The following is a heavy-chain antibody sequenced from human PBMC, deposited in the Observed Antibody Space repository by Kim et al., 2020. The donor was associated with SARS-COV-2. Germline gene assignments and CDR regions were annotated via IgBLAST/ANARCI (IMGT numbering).Heavy chain of an antibody. CDR1: GFTFSSYG. J-gene: IGHJ4*02. Sequence: GGSLRLSCAASGFTFSSYGMHWVRQAPGKGLEWVAVISYDGSNKYYADSVKGRFTISRDNSKNTLYLQMNSLRAEDTAVYYCAKGPYYDYVWGSYRLDYWGQGTLVTVSS. CDR2: ISYDGSNK. D-gene: IGHD3-16*02. CDR3: AKGPYYDYVWGSYRLDY. V-gene: IGHV3-30*18.